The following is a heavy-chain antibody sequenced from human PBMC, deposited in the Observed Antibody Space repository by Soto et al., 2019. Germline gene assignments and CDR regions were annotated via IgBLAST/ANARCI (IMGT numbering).Heavy chain of an antibody. CDR2: MNPNSGNT. CDR3: AREKSSGYYYDY. J-gene: IGHJ4*02. Sequence: QVQLVQSGAEVKKPGASVKVSCKASGYTFTSYDINWVRQATGQGLEWMGWMNPNSGNTAYAQKFQGRVTITRNTSISTAYMELSSLSSEDTAVYYCAREKSSGYYYDYWGQGTLVTVSS. CDR1: GYTFTSYD. D-gene: IGHD3-22*01. V-gene: IGHV1-8*01.